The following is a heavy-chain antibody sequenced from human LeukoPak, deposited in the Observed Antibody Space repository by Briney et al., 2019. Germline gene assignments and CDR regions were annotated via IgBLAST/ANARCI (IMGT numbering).Heavy chain of an antibody. J-gene: IGHJ3*02. D-gene: IGHD1-26*01. Sequence: GASLRVSCKASVGTFSSYAISWVRQAPGEGLEWMGGIIPLFGTANYAQKFQGRVTITADESTSTAYMELSSLRSEETAVYYCARDPGATDAFDIWGQGTMVTVSS. CDR2: IIPLFGTA. CDR3: ARDPGATDAFDI. V-gene: IGHV1-69*13. CDR1: VGTFSSYA.